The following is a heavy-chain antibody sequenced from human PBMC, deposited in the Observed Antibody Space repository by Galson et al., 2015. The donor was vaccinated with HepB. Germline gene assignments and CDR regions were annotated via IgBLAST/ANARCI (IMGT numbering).Heavy chain of an antibody. V-gene: IGHV3-30-3*01. J-gene: IGHJ4*02. CDR3: ARDQGGYYFDY. D-gene: IGHD3-16*01. Sequence: SLRLSCAASGFTFSSYAMRWVRQAPGKGLEWVAVISYDGSNKYYADSVKGRFTISRDISKNTLYLQMSSLRAEDTAVYYCARDQGGYYFDYWGQGTLVTVSS. CDR2: ISYDGSNK. CDR1: GFTFSSYA.